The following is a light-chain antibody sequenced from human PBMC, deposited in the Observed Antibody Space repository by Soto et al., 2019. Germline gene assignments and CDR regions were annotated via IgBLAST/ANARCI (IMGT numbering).Light chain of an antibody. J-gene: IGLJ2*01. CDR2: EVS. Sequence: QSALTQPPSASGSPGQSVTISCTGTSSDVGGYNYVSWYQQHPGKAPKLMIYEVSKRPSGVPDRFSGSKSGNTASLTASGLQAEDEDDYYCSTYADSNNLVFGGGTKVTVL. V-gene: IGLV2-8*01. CDR1: SSDVGGYNY. CDR3: STYADSNNLV.